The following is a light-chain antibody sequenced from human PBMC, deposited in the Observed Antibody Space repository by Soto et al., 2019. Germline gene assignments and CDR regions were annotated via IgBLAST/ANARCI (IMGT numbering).Light chain of an antibody. CDR1: SSDVGGYNY. CDR3: SSYTSGGNLDT. V-gene: IGLV2-14*01. CDR2: DVS. Sequence: QSVLTQPASVSGSPGQSITISCTGTSSDVGGYNYVSWYQQHPGKAPKLMIYDVSDLPSGVSNRFAGSTSGNAASLTISGLQAEDEADYYCSSYTSGGNLDTFGTGNKVTVL. J-gene: IGLJ1*01.